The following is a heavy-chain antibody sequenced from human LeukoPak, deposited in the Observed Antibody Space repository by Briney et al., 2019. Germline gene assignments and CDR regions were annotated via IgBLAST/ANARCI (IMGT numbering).Heavy chain of an antibody. D-gene: IGHD3-22*01. Sequence: PGGSLRLSCAASGFTFGSYGMSWVRQAPGKGLEWVSFITPNADRASYAGSVKGRFTISRDNPRNTLYMQMNSLRDEDTAVYYCAIMHGYYDGSGYWVQWDQGTLVTVSS. J-gene: IGHJ1*01. CDR1: GFTFGSYG. V-gene: IGHV3-23*01. CDR3: AIMHGYYDGSGYWVQ. CDR2: ITPNADRA.